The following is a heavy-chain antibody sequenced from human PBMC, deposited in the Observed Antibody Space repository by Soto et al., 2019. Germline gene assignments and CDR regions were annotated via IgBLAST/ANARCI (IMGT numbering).Heavy chain of an antibody. CDR1: GFTFSSYW. V-gene: IGHV3-74*01. CDR2: TNSDGSST. D-gene: IGHD5-18*01. CDR3: ARDKQLYYYYYGMDV. Sequence: PGGSLRLSCAASGFTFSSYWMHWVRQAPGKGLVWVSRTNSDGSSTSYADSVKGRFTISRDNAKNTLYLQMNSLRAEDTAVYYCARDKQLYYYYYGMDVWGQGTTVTVSS. J-gene: IGHJ6*02.